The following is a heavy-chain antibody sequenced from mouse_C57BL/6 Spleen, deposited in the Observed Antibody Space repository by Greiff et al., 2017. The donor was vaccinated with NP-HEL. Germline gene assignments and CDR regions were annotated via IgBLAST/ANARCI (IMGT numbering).Heavy chain of an antibody. CDR3: ARYGYPAWFAY. CDR1: GFTFTDYY. Sequence: EVKLVESGGGLVQPGGSLSLSCAASGFTFTDYYMSWVRQPPGKALEWLGFIRNKANGYTTEYSASVKGRFTISRDNSQSILYLQMNALGAEDSATYYCARYGYPAWFAYWGQGTLVTVSA. J-gene: IGHJ3*01. CDR2: IRNKANGYTT. D-gene: IGHD2-2*01. V-gene: IGHV7-3*01.